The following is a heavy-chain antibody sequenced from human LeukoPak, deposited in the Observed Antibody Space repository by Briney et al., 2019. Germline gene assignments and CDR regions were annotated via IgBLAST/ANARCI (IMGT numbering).Heavy chain of an antibody. CDR1: GGSISGSNW. J-gene: IGHJ6*02. Sequence: PSGTLSLTCAVSGGSISGSNWWSWVRQPPGKGLEWIGEIYHGDSTNYTPSLKSRVSISVDKSKNEFSLKLRSVTAADTAMYYCARGEQQLALDGCRYYGLDVWGQGTTVTVSS. CDR3: ARGEQQLALDGCRYYGLDV. CDR2: IYHGDST. V-gene: IGHV4-4*02. D-gene: IGHD6-13*01.